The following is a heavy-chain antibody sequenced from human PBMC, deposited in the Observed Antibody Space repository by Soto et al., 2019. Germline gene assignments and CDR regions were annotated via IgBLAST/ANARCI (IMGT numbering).Heavy chain of an antibody. D-gene: IGHD6-13*01. CDR1: GYSISSGYY. J-gene: IGHJ6*02. V-gene: IGHV4-38-2*01. CDR3: ASIAAAGTVPTYGMDV. CDR2: IYHSGST. Sequence: SETLSLPCSVSGYSISSGYYWGWIRQPPGKGLEWIGSIYHSGSTYYNPSLKSRVTISVDTSKNQFSLKLSSVTAADTAVYYCASIAAAGTVPTYGMDVWGQGTTVTVSS.